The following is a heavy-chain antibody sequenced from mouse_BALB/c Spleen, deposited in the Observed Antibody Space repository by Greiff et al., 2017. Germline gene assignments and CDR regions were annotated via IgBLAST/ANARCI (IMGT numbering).Heavy chain of an antibody. Sequence: QVQLQQSGAELMKPGASVKISCKATGYTFSSYWIEWVKQRPGHGLEWIGEILPGSGSTNYNEKFKGKATFTADTSSNTAYMQLSSLTSEDSAVYYCARGITTGAYAMDYWGQGTSVTVSS. D-gene: IGHD2-4*01. CDR1: GYTFSSYW. CDR3: ARGITTGAYAMDY. CDR2: ILPGSGST. V-gene: IGHV1-9*01. J-gene: IGHJ4*01.